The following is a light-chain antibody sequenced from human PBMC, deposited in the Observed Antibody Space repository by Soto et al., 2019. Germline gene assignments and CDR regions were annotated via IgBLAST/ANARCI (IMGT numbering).Light chain of an antibody. CDR2: DVI. CDR3: YSYKTSNTYV. J-gene: IGLJ1*01. CDR1: SSDVGGYNY. V-gene: IGLV2-14*03. Sequence: QTVLTQPSPLSGSPGQSITISRTRTSSDVGGYNYVSLYQHPPGKVPPILIFDVINPPSGVSDCLSGSKSGNTAPPTLSGRRAEDEATYYCYSYKTSNTYVFGTGTKVTVL.